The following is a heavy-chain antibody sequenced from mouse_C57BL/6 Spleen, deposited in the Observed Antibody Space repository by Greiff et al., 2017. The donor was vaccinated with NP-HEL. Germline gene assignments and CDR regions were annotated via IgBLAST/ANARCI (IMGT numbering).Heavy chain of an antibody. V-gene: IGHV1-83*01. CDR1: YTFTDYYM. D-gene: IGHD1-1*01. Sequence: VQLQQSGPELVKPGASVKMSCKASGYTFTDYYMHWVKQKPGKGLEWIGEIYPGSGNTHYNQKFKGKATLTADTSSSTAYMQLSSLTSEDSAVYFCARRSYYGSSSFAYWGQGTLVTVSA. CDR2: YPGSGNTH. CDR3: RRSYYGSSSFAY. J-gene: IGHJ3*01.